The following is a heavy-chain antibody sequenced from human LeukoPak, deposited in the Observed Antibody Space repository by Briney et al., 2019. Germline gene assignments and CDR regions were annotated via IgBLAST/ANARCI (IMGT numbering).Heavy chain of an antibody. CDR2: ISSRGNSL. CDR3: ATDFYDSSGYFPAVY. D-gene: IGHD3-22*01. Sequence: GGSLGLSCAASGFTFNTYSMNWVRQAPGKGLEWVSSISSRGNSLKYADSVEGRFTISRDNDRNSVHLQMNSLRAEDTAVYYCATDFYDSSGYFPAVYWGQGALVTVSS. J-gene: IGHJ4*02. V-gene: IGHV3-48*01. CDR1: GFTFNTYS.